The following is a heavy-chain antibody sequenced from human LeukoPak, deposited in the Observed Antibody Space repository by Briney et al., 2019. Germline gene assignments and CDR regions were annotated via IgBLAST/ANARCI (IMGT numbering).Heavy chain of an antibody. Sequence: PGGSLRLSCAASGFTFSSYWMSWVRQAPGKGLDWVANIKQDGSEKYYVDSVKGRFTISRDNAKNSLYLQMNSLRAEDTAVYYCARDRGGVTPRFDYWGQGTLVTVSS. CDR2: IKQDGSEK. CDR1: GFTFSSYW. CDR3: ARDRGGVTPRFDY. V-gene: IGHV3-7*01. J-gene: IGHJ4*02. D-gene: IGHD3-16*01.